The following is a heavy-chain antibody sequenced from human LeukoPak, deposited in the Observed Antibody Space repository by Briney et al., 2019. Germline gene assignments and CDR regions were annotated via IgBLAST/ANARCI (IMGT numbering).Heavy chain of an antibody. CDR3: AKAETRYSSSSEGYYYYYMDV. D-gene: IGHD6-6*01. J-gene: IGHJ6*03. Sequence: GGSLRLSCAASGFTFSSYSMNWVRQAPGKGLEWVSYISSSSTIYYADSVKGRFTISRDNSKNTLYLQMNSLRAGDTAVYHCAKAETRYSSSSEGYYYYYMDVWGKGTTVTVSS. CDR2: ISSSSTI. CDR1: GFTFSSYS. V-gene: IGHV3-48*01.